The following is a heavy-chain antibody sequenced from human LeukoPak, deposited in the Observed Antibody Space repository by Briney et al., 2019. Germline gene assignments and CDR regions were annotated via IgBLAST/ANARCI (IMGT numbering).Heavy chain of an antibody. CDR3: ASRQYYYGSGSYYKGALDY. V-gene: IGHV3-53*01. CDR1: GFTVSSNY. D-gene: IGHD3-10*01. Sequence: PGGSLRLSCAASGFTVSSNYMSWVRQAPGKGLEWVSVIYSGGSTYYADSVKGRFTISRDNSKNTLYLQMNSLRAEDTAVYYCASRQYYYGSGSYYKGALDYWGQGTLVTVSS. CDR2: IYSGGST. J-gene: IGHJ4*02.